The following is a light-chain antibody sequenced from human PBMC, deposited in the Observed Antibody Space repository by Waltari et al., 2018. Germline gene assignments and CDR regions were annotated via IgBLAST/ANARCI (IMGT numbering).Light chain of an antibody. CDR1: QSIAGH. CDR2: TAS. V-gene: IGKV1-39*01. CDR3: HQTYITPYT. Sequence: DIQMTQTPSSLSPSVGDRVTITCRASQSIAGHLNWFQQQPGRAPKLLIHTASSLQSGVPSRFSGSGSGTHFTLIISSLQPEDFATYFCHQTYITPYTFGQGTKLEIK. J-gene: IGKJ2*01.